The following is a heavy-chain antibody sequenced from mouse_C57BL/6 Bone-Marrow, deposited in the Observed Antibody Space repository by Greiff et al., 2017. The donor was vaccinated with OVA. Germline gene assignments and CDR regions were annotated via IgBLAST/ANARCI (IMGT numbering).Heavy chain of an antibody. J-gene: IGHJ1*03. CDR2: IHPNSGST. Sequence: VQLQQPGAELVKPGASVKLSCKASGYTFTSYWMHWVKQRPGQGLEWIGMIHPNSGSTNYNEKFKSKATLTVDKSSSTAYMKLSSLTSEDSAVYYCARDLGRWYFDVWGTGTTVTVSS. CDR3: ARDLGRWYFDV. D-gene: IGHD4-1*01. V-gene: IGHV1-64*01. CDR1: GYTFTSYW.